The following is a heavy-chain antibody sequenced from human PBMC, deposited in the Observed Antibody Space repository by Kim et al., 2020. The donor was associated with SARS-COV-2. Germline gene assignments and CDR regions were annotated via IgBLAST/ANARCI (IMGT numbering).Heavy chain of an antibody. V-gene: IGHV3-33*06. D-gene: IGHD5-18*01. CDR3: AKDLSYSYGSAGMFY. CDR1: GFTFSSYG. Sequence: GGSLRLSCAASGFTFSSYGMHWVRQAPGKGLEWVAVIWYDGSNKYYADSVKGRFTISRDNSKNTLYLQMNSLRAEDTAVYYCAKDLSYSYGSAGMFYWGQGTLVTVSS. J-gene: IGHJ4*02. CDR2: IWYDGSNK.